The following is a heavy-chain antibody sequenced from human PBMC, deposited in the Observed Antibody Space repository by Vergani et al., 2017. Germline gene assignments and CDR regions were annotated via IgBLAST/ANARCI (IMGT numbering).Heavy chain of an antibody. CDR3: ARDPSYYDILTGQPYFDY. CDR1: GFTFSSYA. V-gene: IGHV3-30-3*01. J-gene: IGHJ4*02. Sequence: QVQLVESGGGVVQPGRSLRLSCAASGFTFSSYAMHWVRQAPGKGLEWVAVISYDGSNKYYADSVKGRFTISRDNSKKTLYLQMNSLRAEDTAVYYCARDPSYYDILTGQPYFDYWGQGTLVTVSS. CDR2: ISYDGSNK. D-gene: IGHD3-9*01.